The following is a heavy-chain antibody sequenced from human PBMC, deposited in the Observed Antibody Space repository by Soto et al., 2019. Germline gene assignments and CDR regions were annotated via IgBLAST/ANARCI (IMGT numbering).Heavy chain of an antibody. Sequence: GGSLRLSCAASGFSFSDHSMNWFRQAPGKGLEWVSSIGESSRYIYYADSVQGRFTISRDNADNSLHLQMYSLRPEDTAIYYCARDQRFLRHGYSAYWGQGALVTV. CDR3: ARDQRFLRHGYSAY. CDR2: IGESSRYI. V-gene: IGHV3-21*01. J-gene: IGHJ4*02. D-gene: IGHD4-4*01. CDR1: GFSFSDHS.